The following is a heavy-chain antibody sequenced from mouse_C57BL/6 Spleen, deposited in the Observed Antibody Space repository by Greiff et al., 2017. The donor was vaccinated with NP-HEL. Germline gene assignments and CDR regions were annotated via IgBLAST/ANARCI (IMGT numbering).Heavy chain of an antibody. J-gene: IGHJ1*03. CDR3: ARGSGSSSTHWYFDV. CDR2: IYPGGGYT. Sequence: QVQLQQSGAELVRPGTSVKMSCKASGYTFTNYWIGWAKQRPGHGLEWIGDIYPGGGYTNYNEKFKGKATLTADKSSSTAYMQFSSLTSEDSAIYYCARGSGSSSTHWYFDVWGTGTTVTVSS. D-gene: IGHD1-1*01. V-gene: IGHV1-63*01. CDR1: GYTFTNYW.